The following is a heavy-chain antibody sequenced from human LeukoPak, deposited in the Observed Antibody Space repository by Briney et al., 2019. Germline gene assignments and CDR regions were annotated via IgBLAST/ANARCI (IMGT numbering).Heavy chain of an antibody. CDR1: GYTVTELS. J-gene: IGHJ4*02. D-gene: IGHD2-15*01. CDR3: ARDRSGGSCCLDY. Sequence: ASVKVSCKVSGYTVTELSMHWVRQSPGKGLEWMGGFHPEDGETIYAQKFQGRVTMTEDTSTDTAYMELSSLRSEDTAVYYCARDRSGGSCCLDYWGQGTLVTVSS. CDR2: FHPEDGET. V-gene: IGHV1-24*01.